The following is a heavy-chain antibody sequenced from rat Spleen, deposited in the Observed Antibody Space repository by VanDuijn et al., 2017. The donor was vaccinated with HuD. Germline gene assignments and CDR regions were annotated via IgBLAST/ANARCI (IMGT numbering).Heavy chain of an antibody. J-gene: IGHJ3*01. D-gene: IGHD4-3*01. CDR1: GFTFSDYG. Sequence: EVQLVESGGGLVQPGRSLKLSCAASGFTFSDYGVAWVRQAPTTGLEWVATISYGDISGHSGTYYRDSVKGRFTVSRENAKSTLYLQMDSLRPEDTATYYCVRQDTSGYANWFTYWGQGTLVTVSS. CDR3: VRQDTSGYANWFTY. CDR2: ISYGDISGHSGT. V-gene: IGHV5-29*01.